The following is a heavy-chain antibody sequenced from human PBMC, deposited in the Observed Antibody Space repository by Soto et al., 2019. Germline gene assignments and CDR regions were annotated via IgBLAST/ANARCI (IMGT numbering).Heavy chain of an antibody. Sequence: GASVKVSCKASGYTFTSYAVHWVRQAPGQRLEWMGWINAGNGNTKYSQKFQGRVTITRDTSASTAYMELSSLRSEDTAVYYCARDTGYCSSTSCLYMDVWGQGTTVTVSS. D-gene: IGHD2-2*01. CDR2: INAGNGNT. V-gene: IGHV1-3*01. CDR1: GYTFTSYA. J-gene: IGHJ6*02. CDR3: ARDTGYCSSTSCLYMDV.